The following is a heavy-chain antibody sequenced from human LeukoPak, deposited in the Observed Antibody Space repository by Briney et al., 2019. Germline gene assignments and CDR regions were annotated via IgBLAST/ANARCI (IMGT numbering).Heavy chain of an antibody. D-gene: IGHD3-10*01. V-gene: IGHV4-34*01. CDR2: IDHSGST. CDR3: TRGPGGSNNYYDAFDI. J-gene: IGHJ3*02. CDR1: GGSFSGYY. Sequence: SETLSLTCAVYGGSFSGYYWSWIRQPPGKGLEWIGEIDHSGSTNYNSSLKSRVTLSVDTSKNQFSLKLNSVTAADTAAYYCTRGPGGSNNYYDAFDIWGQGTMVTVSS.